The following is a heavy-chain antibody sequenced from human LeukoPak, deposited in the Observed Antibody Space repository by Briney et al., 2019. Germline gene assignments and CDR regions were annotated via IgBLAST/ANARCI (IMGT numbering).Heavy chain of an antibody. CDR3: ARERWELLQGAFDI. CDR2: INPNSGGT. Sequence: ASVKVSCKASGYTFTSYYMHWVRRAPGQGLEWMGWINPNSGGTNYAQKFQGRVTMTRDTSISTVYMELSRLRSDDTAVYYCARERWELLQGAFDIWGQGTMITVSS. CDR1: GYTFTSYY. J-gene: IGHJ3*02. V-gene: IGHV1-2*02. D-gene: IGHD1-26*01.